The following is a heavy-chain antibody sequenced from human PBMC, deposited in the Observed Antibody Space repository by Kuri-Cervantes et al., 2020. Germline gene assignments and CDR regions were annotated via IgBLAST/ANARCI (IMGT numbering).Heavy chain of an antibody. Sequence: ASVKVSCKASGYTFTDYYMHWVRQAPGQGLEWMGWINPNSGGTNYAQKFQAWVTMTRDTSISTAYMELSRLRSDDTAVYYCARDGGYGDYCDSWGQGTLVTVSS. CDR2: INPNSGGT. D-gene: IGHD4-17*01. V-gene: IGHV1-2*04. CDR3: ARDGGYGDYCDS. J-gene: IGHJ4*02. CDR1: GYTFTDYY.